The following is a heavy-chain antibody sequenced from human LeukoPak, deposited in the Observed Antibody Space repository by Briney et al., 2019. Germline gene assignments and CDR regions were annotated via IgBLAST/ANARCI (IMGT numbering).Heavy chain of an antibody. J-gene: IGHJ1*01. CDR2: INPNSGGT. CDR1: RYTFTGYY. D-gene: IGHD6-13*01. Sequence: ASVKVSCKASRYTFTGYYMHWVRQAPGQGLEWMGWINPNSGGTNYAQKFQGRVTMTRDTSISTAYMELSRLRSDDTAVYYCATFSSSWSDFQHWGQGTLVTVSS. CDR3: ATFSSSWSDFQH. V-gene: IGHV1-2*02.